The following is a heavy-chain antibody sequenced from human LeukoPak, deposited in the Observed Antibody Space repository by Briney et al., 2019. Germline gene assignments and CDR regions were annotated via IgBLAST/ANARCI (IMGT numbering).Heavy chain of an antibody. CDR2: ISYDGSNK. D-gene: IGHD5-12*01. Sequence: PGRSLRLSCAASGFTFSSYAMHWVRQAPGKGLEWVAVISYDGSNKYYADSVKGRFTISRDNSKNTLYLQMNSLRAEDTAVYYCASDPLVDIVATGYIAYWGQGPLVTVSS. J-gene: IGHJ4*02. V-gene: IGHV3-30-3*01. CDR3: ASDPLVDIVATGYIAY. CDR1: GFTFSSYA.